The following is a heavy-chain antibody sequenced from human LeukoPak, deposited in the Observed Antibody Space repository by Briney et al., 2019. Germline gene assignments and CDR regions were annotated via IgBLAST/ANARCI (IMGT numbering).Heavy chain of an antibody. CDR1: GFTFSDHS. J-gene: IGHJ4*02. V-gene: IGHV3-48*01. CDR2: IGIDSGNT. D-gene: IGHD5-24*01. Sequence: GGSLRLSCAASGFTFSDHSMNWVRQAPGKGLEWISYIGIDSGNTNYADSVKGRFTISGDKAKSSLYLQMNSLRVEDTAVYYCARDYKYAFDNWGQGTLVTVSS. CDR3: ARDYKYAFDN.